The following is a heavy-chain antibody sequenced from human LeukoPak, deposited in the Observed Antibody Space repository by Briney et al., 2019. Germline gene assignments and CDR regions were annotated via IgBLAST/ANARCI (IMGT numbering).Heavy chain of an antibody. V-gene: IGHV1-24*01. CDR1: GYTLTELS. Sequence: ASVKVSCKVSGYTLTELSMHWVRQAPGKGLEWMGGFDPEDGETIYAQKFQGRVTMTEDTSTDTVYMELSSLRSEDTAVYYCATVPRAIFGHYMDVWGKGTTVTVSS. CDR2: FDPEDGET. D-gene: IGHD3-3*01. J-gene: IGHJ6*03. CDR3: ATVPRAIFGHYMDV.